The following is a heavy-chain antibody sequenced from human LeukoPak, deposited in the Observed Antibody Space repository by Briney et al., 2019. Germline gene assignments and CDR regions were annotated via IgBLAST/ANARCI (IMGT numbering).Heavy chain of an antibody. Sequence: SETLTLTCTVSGGSISSYYWSWIRQPPGKGLEWIGYIYYSGSTNYNPSLKSRLTVSIDTSKNQVSLKLSSVTAADTAVFFCARGSGVARDAFDIWSQGTMVTVSS. V-gene: IGHV4-59*01. CDR1: GGSISSYY. CDR3: ARGSGVARDAFDI. CDR2: IYYSGST. J-gene: IGHJ3*02. D-gene: IGHD7-27*01.